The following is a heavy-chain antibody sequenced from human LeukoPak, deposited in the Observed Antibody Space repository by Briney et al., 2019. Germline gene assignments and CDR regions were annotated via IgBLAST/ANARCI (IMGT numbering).Heavy chain of an antibody. D-gene: IGHD3-16*01. CDR3: AKDIDDVYYYGMDV. J-gene: IGHJ6*02. V-gene: IGHV3-9*01. Sequence: SGGSLRLSCAASGFTFDDYAMHWVRQAPGKGLEWVSGISWNSGSIGYADSVKGRFTISRDNAKNSLYLQMNSLRAEDTALYYCAKDIDDVYYYGMDVWGQGTTVTVSS. CDR1: GFTFDDYA. CDR2: ISWNSGSI.